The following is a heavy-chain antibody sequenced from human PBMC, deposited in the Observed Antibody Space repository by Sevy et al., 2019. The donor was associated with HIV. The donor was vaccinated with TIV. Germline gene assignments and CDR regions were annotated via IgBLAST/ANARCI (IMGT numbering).Heavy chain of an antibody. J-gene: IGHJ4*02. CDR3: AKGPYSSGWYNYFDS. V-gene: IGHV3-30*02. Sequence: GESLKISCAASGFTFSKFGMHWVRQTPGRGLEWVAFTRYDGANEHYVDSVKGRFTISRDNSKNTLFLQMNSLRPEDSAVYYCAKGPYSSGWYNYFDSWGQGTLVTVSS. CDR2: TRYDGANE. CDR1: GFTFSKFG. D-gene: IGHD6-19*01.